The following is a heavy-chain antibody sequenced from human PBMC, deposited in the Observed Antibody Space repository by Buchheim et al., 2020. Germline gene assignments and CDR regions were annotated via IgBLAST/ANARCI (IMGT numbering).Heavy chain of an antibody. CDR1: RGTFTTYA. D-gene: IGHD1-26*01. V-gene: IGHV1-69*01. CDR2: IIPIYGTT. CDR3: ARSTVGAPNWFDP. Sequence: QVQLVQSGAEVKKPGSSVKVSCKASRGTFTTYAITWVRQAPGQGLEWMGGIIPIYGTTNYAQNFRGRVTITADESTSTAYMELSSLRSEDTAVYYCARSTVGAPNWFDPWGQGTL. J-gene: IGHJ5*02.